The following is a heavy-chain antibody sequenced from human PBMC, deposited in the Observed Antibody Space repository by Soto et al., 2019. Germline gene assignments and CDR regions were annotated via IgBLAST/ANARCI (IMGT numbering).Heavy chain of an antibody. D-gene: IGHD6-6*01. V-gene: IGHV3-30-3*01. CDR2: ISYDGSNK. Sequence: QVQLVESGGGVVQPGRSLRLSCAASGFTFSSYAMHWVRQAPGKGLEWVAVISYDGSNKYYADSVKGRFTISRDNSKNTLYLQMNSLRAEDTAVYYCARDSIGAARGPVGYWGQGTLVTVSS. CDR3: ARDSIGAARGPVGY. CDR1: GFTFSSYA. J-gene: IGHJ4*02.